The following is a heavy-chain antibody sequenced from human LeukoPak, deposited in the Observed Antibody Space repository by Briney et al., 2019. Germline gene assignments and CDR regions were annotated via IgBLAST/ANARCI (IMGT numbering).Heavy chain of an antibody. CDR2: ISWNSGSI. J-gene: IGHJ4*02. V-gene: IGHV3-9*01. CDR1: GFTFDDYA. Sequence: PGGSLRLSCAASGFTFDDYAMHWVRQAPGKGLEWVSGISWNSGSIGYADSVKGRFTISRDNARNSLYLQMNSLRAEDTALCYCAKDKGSLRYYFDYWGQGTLVTVSS. D-gene: IGHD2-15*01. CDR3: AKDKGSLRYYFDY.